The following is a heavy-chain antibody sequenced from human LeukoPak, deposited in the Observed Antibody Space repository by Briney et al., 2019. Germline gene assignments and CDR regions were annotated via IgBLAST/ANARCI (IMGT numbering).Heavy chain of an antibody. CDR2: INHSGST. J-gene: IGHJ6*02. CDR3: ARVGYYGSRPNYYGMDV. D-gene: IGHD3-10*01. V-gene: IGHV4-34*01. CDR1: GGSFSGYY. Sequence: SETLSLTCAVYGGSFSGYYWSWIRQPPGKGLEWIGEINHSGSTNYNPSLKSRVTISVDTSKNQFSLKLSSVTAADTAVYYCARVGYYGSRPNYYGMDVWGQGTTVTVSS.